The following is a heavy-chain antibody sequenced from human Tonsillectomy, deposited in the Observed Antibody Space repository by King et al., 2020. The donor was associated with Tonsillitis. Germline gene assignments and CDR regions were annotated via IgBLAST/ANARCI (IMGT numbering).Heavy chain of an antibody. CDR3: ARDIAAAGLFDY. D-gene: IGHD6-13*01. CDR2: IYSGGST. J-gene: IGHJ4*02. Sequence: GQLVQSGGGLVQPGGSLRRSCAASGFTVSSNYMSWVRQAPGKGLEWVSVIYSGGSTYYADSVKGRFTISRDNSKNTLYLQMNSLRAEDTAVYYCARDIAAAGLFDYWGQGTLVTVSS. V-gene: IGHV3-66*01. CDR1: GFTVSSNY.